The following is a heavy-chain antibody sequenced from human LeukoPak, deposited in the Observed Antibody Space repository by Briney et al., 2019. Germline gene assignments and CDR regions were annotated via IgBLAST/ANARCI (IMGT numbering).Heavy chain of an antibody. V-gene: IGHV4-59*08. Sequence: SETLSLTCTVSGGSISSYYWSCVRQPPGKGLEWIGYIYYSGSTNYNPSLKSRVTISVDTSKNQFSLKLSSVTAADTAVYYCARQSPYSSSWYPSYYYYGMDVWGQGTTVTVSS. D-gene: IGHD6-13*01. CDR3: ARQSPYSSSWYPSYYYYGMDV. CDR2: IYYSGST. CDR1: GGSISSYY. J-gene: IGHJ6*02.